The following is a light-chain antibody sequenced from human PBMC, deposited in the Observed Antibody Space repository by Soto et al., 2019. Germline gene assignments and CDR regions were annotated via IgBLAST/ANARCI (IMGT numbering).Light chain of an antibody. CDR2: EVS. CDR3: SSYTSRSTWV. J-gene: IGLJ1*01. Sequence: QSALTQPASVSGSPGESLTISCTGTSSDIGAYDYVSWYQQHQDKAPKLMIYEVSNRPSGVSNRFSGSKSVNTATLTISGLQADDEADYYCSSYTSRSTWVFGTGNKVTVL. V-gene: IGLV2-14*03. CDR1: SSDIGAYDY.